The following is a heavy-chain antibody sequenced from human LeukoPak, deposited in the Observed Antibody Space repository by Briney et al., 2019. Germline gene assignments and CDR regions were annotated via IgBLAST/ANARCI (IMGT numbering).Heavy chain of an antibody. CDR3: ARDLLGELYFDF. D-gene: IGHD3-10*01. CDR2: ISSTSTYI. CDR1: GFTFVSYT. J-gene: IGHJ4*02. V-gene: IGHV3-21*01. Sequence: PGESLRLSCAASGFTFVSYTMNWFRQAPGKGLEWVSSISSTSTYIYYADSVKGRFTISRDNGGNSLYLQMNSLRAEDTAVYYCARDLLGELYFDFWGQGTVVTVSS.